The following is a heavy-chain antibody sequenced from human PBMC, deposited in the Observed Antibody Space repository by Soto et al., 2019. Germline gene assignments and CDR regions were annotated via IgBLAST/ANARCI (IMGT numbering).Heavy chain of an antibody. J-gene: IGHJ4*02. CDR3: ASSEPRDRTGDGYSSSSGVDY. CDR2: IIPIFGTA. D-gene: IGHD6-6*01. CDR1: GGTFSSYA. Sequence: QVQLVQSGAEVKKPGSSVKVSCKASGGTFSSYAISWVRQAPGQGLEWMGGIIPIFGTANYAQKFQGRVTITADKSTSTAYMELSSLRSEDTAVYYCASSEPRDRTGDGYSSSSGVDYWGQGTLVTVSS. V-gene: IGHV1-69*06.